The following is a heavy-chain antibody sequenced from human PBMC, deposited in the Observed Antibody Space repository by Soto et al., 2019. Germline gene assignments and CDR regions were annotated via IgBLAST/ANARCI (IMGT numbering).Heavy chain of an antibody. CDR3: ARGVGSGTYYNQYNWFDP. CDR2: FIPMLGIA. D-gene: IGHD3-10*01. Sequence: SVKVSCKASGYSFSRSTFSWVRQAPGQGLEWMGRFIPMLGIANYAQTFQGRVTITADKSTSTAYMDLSSLRSDDTAVYYCARGVGSGTYYNQYNWFDPWGQGTLVTVSS. V-gene: IGHV1-69*02. J-gene: IGHJ5*02. CDR1: GYSFSRST.